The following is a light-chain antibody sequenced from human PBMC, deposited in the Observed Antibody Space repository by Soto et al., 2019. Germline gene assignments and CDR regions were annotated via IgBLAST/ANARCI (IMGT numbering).Light chain of an antibody. CDR3: QQYGGSPFT. J-gene: IGKJ3*01. Sequence: EIVNTQSPATLSVTPGGRATLSCRASQSVSVNSLAWYQQKGGQAPRLLIYAASTRATGVPDRFSGTGSGTDFALTISRLETDDSAVYYCQQYGGSPFTFGPGTKVDIK. V-gene: IGKV3-20*01. CDR1: QSVSVNS. CDR2: AAS.